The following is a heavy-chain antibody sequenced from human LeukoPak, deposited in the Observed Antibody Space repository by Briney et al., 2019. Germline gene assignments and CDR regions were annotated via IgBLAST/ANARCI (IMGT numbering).Heavy chain of an antibody. CDR2: ISYDGSNK. CDR3: AKDEGSYSSGWYNGNFDY. J-gene: IGHJ4*02. D-gene: IGHD6-19*01. V-gene: IGHV3-30*18. CDR1: GFTFSSYG. Sequence: GGSLRLSCAASGFTFSSYGMHWVRQAPGKGLEWVAVISYDGSNKYYADSVKGRFTISRDNSKNTLYLQMNSLRAEDTAVYYCAKDEGSYSSGWYNGNFDYWGQGTLVTVSS.